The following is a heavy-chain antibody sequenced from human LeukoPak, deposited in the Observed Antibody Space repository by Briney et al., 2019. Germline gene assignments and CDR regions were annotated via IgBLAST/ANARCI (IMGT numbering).Heavy chain of an antibody. CDR2: IKQDGSEK. CDR1: GFTFSFYW. D-gene: IGHD3-22*01. Sequence: PGGSLRLSCVASGFTFSFYWMGWVRQAPGKGLEWVANIKQDGSEKYYVDSARGRFTISRDNAKSSLYLQMNSLRAEDTAVYYCARDEHQYYSESSGRFDYWGQGTLVTVSS. CDR3: ARDEHQYYSESSGRFDY. J-gene: IGHJ4*02. V-gene: IGHV3-7*04.